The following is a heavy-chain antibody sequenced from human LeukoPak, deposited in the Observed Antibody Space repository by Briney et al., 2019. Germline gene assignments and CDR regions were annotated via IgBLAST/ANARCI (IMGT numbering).Heavy chain of an antibody. J-gene: IGHJ3*01. CDR2: IGAAGT. CDR1: GFTFRNFA. CDR3: AKNWGPLRM. V-gene: IGHV3-23*01. D-gene: IGHD3-16*01. Sequence: SGGSLRLGCAASGFTFRNFAMSWVRQAPGKGLEWLSSIGAAGTYYADSVKGRFTISRDDSKNTVYLQLNSLRVDDTALYYCAKNWGPLRMGGQGTMVTVSS.